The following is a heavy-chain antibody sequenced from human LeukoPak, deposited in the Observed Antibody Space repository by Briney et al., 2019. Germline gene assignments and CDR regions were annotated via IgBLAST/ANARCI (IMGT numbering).Heavy chain of an antibody. D-gene: IGHD3-3*01. CDR2: INPNSGGT. J-gene: IGHJ5*02. V-gene: IGHV1-2*02. Sequence: ASVKVSCKASGYTFTGYYMHWVRQAPGQGLEWMGWINPNSGGTNYAQKLQGRVTMTTDTSTSTAYMELRSLRSDDTAVYYCARGNYDFWSGYYTLWWFDPWGQGTLVTVSS. CDR1: GYTFTGYY. CDR3: ARGNYDFWSGYYTLWWFDP.